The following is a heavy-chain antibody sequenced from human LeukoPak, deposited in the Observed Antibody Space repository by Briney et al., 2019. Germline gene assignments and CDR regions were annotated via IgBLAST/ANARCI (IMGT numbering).Heavy chain of an antibody. CDR1: GGSITTTNW. CDR2: VHLDGRT. Sequence: TSGTLSLTCGVSGGSITTTNWWTWVRQPPGKGLEWIGEVHLDGRTNYNPSLESRLTISVDLSENHISLRLTSVTAADTAVYYCSRESGALSPFGHWGQGTLVTVTS. V-gene: IGHV4-4*02. CDR3: SRESGALSPFGH. J-gene: IGHJ4*02. D-gene: IGHD1-26*01.